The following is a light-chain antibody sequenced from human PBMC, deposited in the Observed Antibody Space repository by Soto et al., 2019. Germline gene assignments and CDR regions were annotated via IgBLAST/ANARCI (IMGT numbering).Light chain of an antibody. CDR1: QTISSW. CDR2: NTS. J-gene: IGKJ1*01. Sequence: TKIPHLPSPRRSSXVNGVTIASXASQTISSWLAWYQQKPGKAPNPLIYNTSNLESGVPSRFSGSGSGKDFTLTISSLQPEDFATYYCQQCYSCPQAFGQGTKVDIK. V-gene: IGKV1-5*01. CDR3: QQCYSCPQA.